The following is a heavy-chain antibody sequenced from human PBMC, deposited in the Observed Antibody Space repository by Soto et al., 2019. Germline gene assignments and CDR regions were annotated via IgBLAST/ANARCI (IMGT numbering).Heavy chain of an antibody. Sequence: PSEPLSLTCVVYGGSFRGYYWSWIRKPPGKGLEWIGEINHSGSTNYNPSLKSRVTISVDTSKNQFSLKLSSVTAADTAVYYCARSRSYGSGGSCYSGVVFDIWGQGTMVT. V-gene: IGHV4-34*01. D-gene: IGHD2-15*01. CDR1: GGSFRGYY. CDR3: ARSRSYGSGGSCYSGVVFDI. CDR2: INHSGST. J-gene: IGHJ3*02.